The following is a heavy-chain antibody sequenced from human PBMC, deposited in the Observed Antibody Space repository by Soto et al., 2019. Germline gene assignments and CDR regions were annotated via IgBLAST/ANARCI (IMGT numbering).Heavy chain of an antibody. J-gene: IGHJ4*02. V-gene: IGHV4-38-2*02. CDR2: IYHGGTT. CDR1: GYSISSGSY. Sequence: SETLSLTCTVSGYSISSGSYWGWIRQPPGKGPEWIASIYHGGTTFYNPSLKSRITISVDTSHNQFSLNLRSATAADTAVYYCVRRLAVKPRYYFDYWGQGTLVTVSS. D-gene: IGHD6-19*01. CDR3: VRRLAVKPRYYFDY.